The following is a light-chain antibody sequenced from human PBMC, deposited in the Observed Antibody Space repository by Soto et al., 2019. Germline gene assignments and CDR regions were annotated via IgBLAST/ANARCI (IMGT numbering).Light chain of an antibody. CDR3: QHRSIWPVS. CDR1: QSVSSY. CDR2: DAS. J-gene: IGKJ5*01. V-gene: IGKV3-11*01. Sequence: EVVLTQIPATLSLSHGERATLSCSASQSVSSYLAWYQQKPGQAPRLLIYDASTRATGIPARFSGSGSGTDFTLTISSLEPEDFGVYYCQHRSIWPVSFGQGTRLEI.